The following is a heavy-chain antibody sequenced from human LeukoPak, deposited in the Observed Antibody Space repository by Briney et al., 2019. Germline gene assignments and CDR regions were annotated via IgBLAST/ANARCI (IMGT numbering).Heavy chain of an antibody. D-gene: IGHD6-13*01. CDR2: ISGNGDTA. CDR1: GFTFSIYA. Sequence: PGGSLRLSCTTSGFTFSIYALAWVRQAPGMGLEWVSAISGNGDTAYYADSVKGRFTISRDNSKNTLYLQMNSLRAEDTAVYYCAKDLWYSSSWYAPLDYYYYGMDVWGQGTTVTVSS. CDR3: AKDLWYSSSWYAPLDYYYYGMDV. V-gene: IGHV3-23*01. J-gene: IGHJ6*02.